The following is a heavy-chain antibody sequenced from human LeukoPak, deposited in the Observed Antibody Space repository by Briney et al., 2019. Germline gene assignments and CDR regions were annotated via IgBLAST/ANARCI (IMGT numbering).Heavy chain of an antibody. CDR2: INHSGST. D-gene: IGHD2-2*01. CDR1: GGSFSGYY. V-gene: IGHV4-34*01. J-gene: IGHJ6*02. CDR3: ARTNIVVKDYGMDV. Sequence: SETLSLTCAVYGGSFSGYYWSWIRQPPGKGLEWSGEINHSGSTNYNPSLKSRVTISVDTSKNQFSLKLSSVTAADTAVYYCARTNIVVKDYGMDVWGQGTTVTVSS.